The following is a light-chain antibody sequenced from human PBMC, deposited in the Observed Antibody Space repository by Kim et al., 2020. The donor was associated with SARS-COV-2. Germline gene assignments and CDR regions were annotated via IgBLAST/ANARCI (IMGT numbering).Light chain of an antibody. CDR1: QGISNY. J-gene: IGKJ4*01. CDR2: ATS. Sequence: ASVGDRVTITCPARQGISNYLAWYQERPGKAPNLLVYATSTLQSGVPSRFSGSGSGTEYILTISSLQPEDFATYYCQQVKSYPLTFGGGTKVDIK. CDR3: QQVKSYPLT. V-gene: IGKV1-9*01.